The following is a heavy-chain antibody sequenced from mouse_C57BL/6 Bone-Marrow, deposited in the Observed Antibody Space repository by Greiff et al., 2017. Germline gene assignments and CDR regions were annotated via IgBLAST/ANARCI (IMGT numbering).Heavy chain of an antibody. CDR2: IDPENGDT. J-gene: IGHJ4*01. V-gene: IGHV14-4*01. CDR1: GFNIKDDY. CDR3: TPIYYGNYPYAMDY. D-gene: IGHD2-1*01. Sequence: VQLQQSGAELVRPGASVKLSCTASGFNIKDDYMHWVKQRPEQGLEWIGWIDPENGDTEYASKLQGKATITADTSSNTAYLQLSSLTSEDTAVYYCTPIYYGNYPYAMDYWGQGTSVTVSS.